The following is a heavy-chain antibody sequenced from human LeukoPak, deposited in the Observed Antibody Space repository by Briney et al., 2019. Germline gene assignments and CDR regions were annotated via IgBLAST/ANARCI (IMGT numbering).Heavy chain of an antibody. CDR2: IYTSGST. V-gene: IGHV4-61*02. D-gene: IGHD4-23*01. CDR3: ARGGTQRWYQQLPFDY. CDR1: GGSISSGSYY. J-gene: IGHJ4*02. Sequence: PSETLSLTCTVSGGSISSGSYYWSWIRQPAGKGLEWIGRIYTSGSTNYNPSLKSRVTISVDTSKNQFSLKLSSVTAADTAVYYCARGGTQRWYQQLPFDYWGQGTLVTVSS.